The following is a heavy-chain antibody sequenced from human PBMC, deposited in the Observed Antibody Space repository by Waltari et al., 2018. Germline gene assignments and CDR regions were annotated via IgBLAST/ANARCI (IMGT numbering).Heavy chain of an antibody. V-gene: IGHV4-38-2*02. CDR2: IYHTGST. CDR1: HYSISNGYY. CDR3: AMVGHCSGGSCPNDAFDT. D-gene: IGHD2-15*01. J-gene: IGHJ3*02. Sequence: QVQLQESGPGLAKPSETLSLTCTVSHYSISNGYYWGWIRQPPGKGLEGIASIYHTGSTYYSPSLRRRVSISIDTSMSQLSLRLSSVTAADTADYYCAMVGHCSGGSCPNDAFDTWGPGTSVTV.